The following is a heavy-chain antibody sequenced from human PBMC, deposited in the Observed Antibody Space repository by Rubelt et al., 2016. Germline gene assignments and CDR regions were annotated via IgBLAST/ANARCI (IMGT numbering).Heavy chain of an antibody. V-gene: IGHV1-18*01. CDR2: ISDYNGNT. CDR3: ARDRIRIAARQGWYFDL. CDR1: GYTFTSYG. D-gene: IGHD6-6*01. J-gene: IGHJ2*01. Sequence: QVQLVQSGAEVKKPGASVKVSCKASGYTFTSYGISWVRQATGQGLEWMGWISDYNGNTNYAQKLQDRGTKTTNTATSTGYIELTSLRSDDTAVYYCARDRIRIAARQGWYFDLLGRGTLVTVSS.